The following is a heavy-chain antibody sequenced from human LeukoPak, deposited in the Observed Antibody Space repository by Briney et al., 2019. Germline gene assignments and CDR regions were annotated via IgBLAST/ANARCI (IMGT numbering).Heavy chain of an antibody. CDR3: AKDSRAYCSGGSCYPFDY. CDR2: IRHDGSNK. V-gene: IGHV3-30*02. CDR1: GFNFNNYG. D-gene: IGHD2-15*01. J-gene: IGHJ4*02. Sequence: PGGSLRLSCAASGFNFNNYGMHWVRQAPGKGLEWVAFIRHDGSNKYYADSVKGRFTISRDNSKNTLYLEMNSLGAEDTAVYYCAKDSRAYCSGGSCYPFDYWGQGTLVTVSS.